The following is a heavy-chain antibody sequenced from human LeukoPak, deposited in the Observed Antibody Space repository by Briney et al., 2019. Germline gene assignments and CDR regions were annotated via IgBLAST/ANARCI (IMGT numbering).Heavy chain of an antibody. CDR3: AKALAVTY. CDR1: GFTFSSYG. V-gene: IGHV3-30*02. D-gene: IGHD2-21*02. CDR2: IRYDGSNE. J-gene: IGHJ4*02. Sequence: GGSLRLSCAASGFTFSSYGMHWVRQAPGKGLEWVAFIRYDGSNEYYADSEKGRFTISRDNSKNTLYLQMNSLRAEDSAVYYCAKALAVTYWGQGTLVAVSS.